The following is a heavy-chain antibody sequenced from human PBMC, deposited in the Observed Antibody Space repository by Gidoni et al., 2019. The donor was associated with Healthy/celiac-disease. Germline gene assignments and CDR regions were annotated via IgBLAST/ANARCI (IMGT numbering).Heavy chain of an antibody. CDR2: ISSSSSTI. Sequence: EVQLVESGGGLVQRGGSLRRSWAASGCAFRSYIMHWVRHAPGKGLGWVSYISSSSSTIYYADSVKGRFTISRDNAKNSPYLQMNSLRDEDTAGYYCAREGSCYDYVRYYYYGMDVWGQGTTVTVSS. CDR3: AREGSCYDYVRYYYYGMDV. D-gene: IGHD5-12*01. J-gene: IGHJ6*02. V-gene: IGHV3-48*02. CDR1: GCAFRSYI.